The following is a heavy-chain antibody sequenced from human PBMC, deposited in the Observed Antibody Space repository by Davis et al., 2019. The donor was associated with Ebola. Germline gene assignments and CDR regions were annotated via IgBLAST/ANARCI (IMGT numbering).Heavy chain of an antibody. CDR3: ARGALIAAAGTGKDFDY. CDR2: IDHSGTT. CDR1: GFTFRTYA. Sequence: MPGGSLRLSCAASGFTFRTYAMAWIRQAPGKGLEWIGEIDHSGTTNYNPSLKSRLTISVDTSKNQFSLKLSSVTAADTAVYYCARGALIAAAGTGKDFDYWGQGTLVTVSS. D-gene: IGHD6-13*01. J-gene: IGHJ4*02. V-gene: IGHV4-34*01.